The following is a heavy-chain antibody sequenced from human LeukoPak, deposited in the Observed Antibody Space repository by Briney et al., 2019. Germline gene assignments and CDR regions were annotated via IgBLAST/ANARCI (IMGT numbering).Heavy chain of an antibody. CDR1: GFTFSSYS. CDR3: ARDFHSRLIAAPDY. Sequence: GGSLRLSCAASGFTFSSYSMNWVRQAPGKGLEWVSSISSSSSYIYYADSVKGRFTISRDNAKNSLYLQMNSLRAEDTAVYYCARDFHSRLIAAPDYWGQGTLVTVSS. J-gene: IGHJ4*02. V-gene: IGHV3-21*01. CDR2: ISSSSSYI. D-gene: IGHD6-6*01.